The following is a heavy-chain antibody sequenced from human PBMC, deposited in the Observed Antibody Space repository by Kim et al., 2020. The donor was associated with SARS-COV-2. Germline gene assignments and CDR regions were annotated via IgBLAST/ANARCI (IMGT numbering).Heavy chain of an antibody. CDR1: GGTFSSYA. V-gene: IGHV1-69*13. Sequence: SVKVSCKASGGTFSSYAISWVRQAPGQGLEWMGGIIPIFGTANYAQKFQGRVTITADESTSTAYMELSSLRSEDTAVYYCASDRGYQLLLRGFDPWGQGTLVTVSS. CDR3: ASDRGYQLLLRGFDP. J-gene: IGHJ5*02. CDR2: IIPIFGTA. D-gene: IGHD2-2*01.